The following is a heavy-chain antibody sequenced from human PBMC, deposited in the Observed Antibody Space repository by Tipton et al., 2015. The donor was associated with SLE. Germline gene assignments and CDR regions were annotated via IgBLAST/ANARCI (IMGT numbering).Heavy chain of an antibody. Sequence: TLSPTCTVSGGSISSSSYYWGWIRQPPGKGLEWIGSIYYSGSTYYNPSLKSRVTISVDTSKNQFSLKLSSVTAADTAVYYCASAGYSSYFDYWGQGTLVTVSS. D-gene: IGHD2-15*01. CDR1: GGSISSSSYY. J-gene: IGHJ4*01. CDR2: IYYSGST. CDR3: ASAGYSSYFDY. V-gene: IGHV4-39*01.